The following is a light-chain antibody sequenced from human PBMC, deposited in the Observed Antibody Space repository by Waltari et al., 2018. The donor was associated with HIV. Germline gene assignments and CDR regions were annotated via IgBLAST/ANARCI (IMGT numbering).Light chain of an antibody. CDR3: QQSYSTPRIT. CDR1: QRISSY. CDR2: AAS. V-gene: IGKV1-39*01. J-gene: IGKJ5*01. Sequence: DIQMTQSPSSLSASVGDRVTMTCRASQRISSYLNWYQQKPGKAPKLVIYAASSLQSGVPSRFSGSGSGTDFTLTISSLQPEDFATYYGQQSYSTPRITFGQGTRLEIK.